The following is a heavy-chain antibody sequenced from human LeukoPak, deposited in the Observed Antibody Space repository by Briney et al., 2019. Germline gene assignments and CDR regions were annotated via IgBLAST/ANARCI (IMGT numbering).Heavy chain of an antibody. CDR3: ARVSGRSGPFEY. CDR1: GYTFTDYY. V-gene: IGHV1-2*02. J-gene: IGHJ4*02. Sequence: ASVKVSCKASGYTFTDYYMHWVRQAPGQGLEWMGWIGPDGGSTNYAQMFQGRVTMTRDTSISTAYMELSSLRSDDTAIYYCARVSGRSGPFEYWGQGTLVTVSS. CDR2: IGPDGGST. D-gene: IGHD3-3*01.